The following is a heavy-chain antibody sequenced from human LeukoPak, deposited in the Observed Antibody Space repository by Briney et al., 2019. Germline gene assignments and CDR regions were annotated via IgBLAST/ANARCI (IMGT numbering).Heavy chain of an antibody. Sequence: SETLSLTCTVSGGSVSSGSYYWSWIRQPPGKGLEWIGYIYYSGSTNYNPSLKGRVTISVDTSKNQISLKLSSVTAADPAVYYCAGSRYYYDSSGYPPDYWGQGTLVTVSS. D-gene: IGHD3-22*01. CDR3: AGSRYYYDSSGYPPDY. J-gene: IGHJ4*02. CDR2: IYYSGST. V-gene: IGHV4-61*01. CDR1: GGSVSSGSYY.